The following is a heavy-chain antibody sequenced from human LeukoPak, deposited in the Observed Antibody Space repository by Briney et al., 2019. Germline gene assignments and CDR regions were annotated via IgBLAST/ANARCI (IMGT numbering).Heavy chain of an antibody. J-gene: IGHJ5*02. Sequence: ASVKVSCKASGGTFSSYAIIWVRQAPGQGLEWMGGIIPIFGTANYAQKFQGRVTITTDESTSTAYMELSSLRSEDTAVYYCARDNSSGWDWFDPWGQGTLVTVSS. D-gene: IGHD6-19*01. CDR3: ARDNSSGWDWFDP. V-gene: IGHV1-69*05. CDR2: IIPIFGTA. CDR1: GGTFSSYA.